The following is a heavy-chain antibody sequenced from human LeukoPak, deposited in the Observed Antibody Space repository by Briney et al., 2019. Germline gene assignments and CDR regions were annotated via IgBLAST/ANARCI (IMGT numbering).Heavy chain of an antibody. Sequence: PGGSLRLSCAASGFTFSSYAMSWVRQAPGKGLEWVSAISGSGGSTYYAASVKGRFTISRDNSKNTLYLQMNSLRAEDTAVYYCAKGRLWSDAGWFDPWGQGTLVTVSS. V-gene: IGHV3-23*01. CDR2: ISGSGGST. J-gene: IGHJ5*02. D-gene: IGHD4/OR15-4a*01. CDR1: GFTFSSYA. CDR3: AKGRLWSDAGWFDP.